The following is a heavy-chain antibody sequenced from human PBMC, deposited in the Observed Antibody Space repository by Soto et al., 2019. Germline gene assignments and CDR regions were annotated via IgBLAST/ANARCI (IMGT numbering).Heavy chain of an antibody. CDR3: ARDRGAAAGTYYYYYYGMDV. V-gene: IGHV3-33*01. CDR2: IWYDGSNK. J-gene: IGHJ6*02. CDR1: GFTFSSYG. Sequence: GGSLRLSCAASGFTFSSYGMHWVRQAPGKGLEWVAVIWYDGSNKYYADSVKGRFTISRDNSKNTVYLQMNSLRAEDTAVYYCARDRGAAAGTYYYYYYGMDVWGQGTTVTVSS. D-gene: IGHD6-13*01.